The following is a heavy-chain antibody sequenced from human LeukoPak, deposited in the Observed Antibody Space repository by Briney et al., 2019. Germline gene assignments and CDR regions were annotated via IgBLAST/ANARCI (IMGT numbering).Heavy chain of an antibody. CDR1: GGSISSSSYY. D-gene: IGHD6-19*01. Sequence: SETLSLTCTVSGGSISSSSYYWGWIRQPPGKGLEWIGSIYYSGSTYYNPSLKSRVTISIDTSKNQFSMKLTSVTAADTAVYYCAKGAGPPWFDPWGQGTLVTVSS. J-gene: IGHJ5*02. V-gene: IGHV4-39*07. CDR3: AKGAGPPWFDP. CDR2: IYYSGST.